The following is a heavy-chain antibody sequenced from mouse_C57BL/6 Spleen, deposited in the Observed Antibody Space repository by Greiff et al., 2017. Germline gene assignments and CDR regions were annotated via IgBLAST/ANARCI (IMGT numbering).Heavy chain of an antibody. V-gene: IGHV1-80*01. CDR2: IYPGDGDT. CDR1: GYAFSSYW. J-gene: IGHJ3*01. Sequence: VQVVESGAELVKPGASVKISCKASGYAFSSYWMNWVKQRPGKGLEWIGQIYPGDGDTNYNGKFKGKATLTADKSSSTAYMQLSSLTSEDSAVXFCARWEMVGYDPWFAYWGQGTLVTVSA. CDR3: ARWEMVGYDPWFAY. D-gene: IGHD1-1*02.